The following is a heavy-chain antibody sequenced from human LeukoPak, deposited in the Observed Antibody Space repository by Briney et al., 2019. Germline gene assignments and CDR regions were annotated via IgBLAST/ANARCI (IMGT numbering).Heavy chain of an antibody. J-gene: IGHJ3*02. CDR3: ARRVHNRGLYDLGAFDI. D-gene: IGHD2-8*01. CDR1: GGSISSSY. CDR2: SYYTGDS. Sequence: SETLSLTCSVSGGSISSSYWNWIRQPPGRGLEWIGYSYYTGDSNYSPSLKSRVTISFATSKNQFSPRLRSVTATDTAVYYCARRVHNRGLYDLGAFDIWGQGTMVTVSS. V-gene: IGHV4-59*08.